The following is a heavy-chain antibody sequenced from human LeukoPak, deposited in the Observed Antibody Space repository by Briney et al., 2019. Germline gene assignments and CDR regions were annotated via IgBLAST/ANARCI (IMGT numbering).Heavy chain of an antibody. V-gene: IGHV4-39*01. Sequence: SETLSLTCTVSGGSINSRNNYWGWIRLPPGKGLEWIAIISDTGTTYYSPSLKSRLTISVDTSKNQFSLTLSSVTAADTAVYYCARRNYPYYFDYWGQGTLVTVSS. J-gene: IGHJ4*02. CDR3: ARRNYPYYFDY. CDR1: GGSINSRNNY. CDR2: ISDTGTT. D-gene: IGHD1-7*01.